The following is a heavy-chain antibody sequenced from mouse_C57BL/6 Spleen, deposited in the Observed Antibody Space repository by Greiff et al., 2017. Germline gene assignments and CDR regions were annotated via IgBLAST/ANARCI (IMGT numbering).Heavy chain of an antibody. V-gene: IGHV5-17*01. CDR1: GFTFSDYG. CDR3: ARPYGSSYAAMDY. D-gene: IGHD1-1*01. CDR2: ISSGSSTI. J-gene: IGHJ4*01. Sequence: EVQGVESGGGLVKPGGSLKLSCAASGFTFSDYGMHWVRQAPEKGLEWVAYISSGSSTIYYADTVKGRFTISRDKTKNTLFLQMTSLRSEDTAMYYCARPYGSSYAAMDYWGQGTSVTVSS.